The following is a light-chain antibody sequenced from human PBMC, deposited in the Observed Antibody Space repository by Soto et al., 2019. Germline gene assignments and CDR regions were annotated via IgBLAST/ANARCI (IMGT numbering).Light chain of an antibody. CDR3: GSWDSSLSDYV. Sequence: QSVLTQPPSVSAAPGQKVTISCSGSSSNIGGNSVSWYQQLPGTAPKLLIYDDNKRPSGIPDRFSGSKSGTSATLGITGFQTGDEADYYCGSWDSSLSDYVFGTGTKATVL. J-gene: IGLJ1*01. V-gene: IGLV1-51*01. CDR1: SSNIGGNS. CDR2: DDN.